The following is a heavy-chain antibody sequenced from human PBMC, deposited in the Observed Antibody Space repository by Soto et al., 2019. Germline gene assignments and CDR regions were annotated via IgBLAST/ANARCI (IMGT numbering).Heavy chain of an antibody. CDR1: GFTFSSYS. V-gene: IGHV3-21*01. Sequence: EVQLVESGGGLVKPGGSLRLSCAASGFTFSSYSMNWVRQAPGKGLEWVSSISSSSSYIYYADSVKGRFTISRDNAKNSLYLQMNSLRAEDTAVYYCARDLRDDYNYEDYWGQGTLVTVSS. D-gene: IGHD4-4*01. CDR2: ISSSSSYI. CDR3: ARDLRDDYNYEDY. J-gene: IGHJ4*02.